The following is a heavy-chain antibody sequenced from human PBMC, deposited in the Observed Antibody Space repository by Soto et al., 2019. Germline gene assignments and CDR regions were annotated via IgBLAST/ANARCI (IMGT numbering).Heavy chain of an antibody. CDR1: GGSFSGYY. CDR3: ARGGRITMVRGPPRGRPIDY. J-gene: IGHJ4*02. CDR2: INHSGST. Sequence: SETLSLTCAVYGGSFSGYYWSWIRQPPGKGLEWIGEINHSGSTNYNPSLKSRVTISVDTSKNQFSLKLSSVTAADTAVYYCARGGRITMVRGPPRGRPIDYWGQGTLVTVSS. V-gene: IGHV4-34*01. D-gene: IGHD3-10*01.